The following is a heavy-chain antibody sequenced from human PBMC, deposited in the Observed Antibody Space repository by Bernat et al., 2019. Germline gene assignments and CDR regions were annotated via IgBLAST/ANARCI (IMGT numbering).Heavy chain of an antibody. V-gene: IGHV3-30-3*01. Sequence: QVQLVESGGVVVQPGRSLRLSFAASGFTFSSYAMHWVRQAPGKGLEWVAVISYDGSNKYYADSVKGRFTITRDNSKNTLYLQMSSLRAEDTAVYYCARAYLSIVVVTAIGDLIPGDGGQGTLVTVSS. J-gene: IGHJ4*02. CDR1: GFTFSSYA. D-gene: IGHD2-21*02. CDR2: ISYDGSNK. CDR3: ARAYLSIVVVTAIGDLIPGD.